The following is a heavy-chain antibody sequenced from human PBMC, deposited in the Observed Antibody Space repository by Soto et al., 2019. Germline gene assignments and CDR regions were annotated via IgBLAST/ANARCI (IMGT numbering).Heavy chain of an antibody. Sequence: QVQLVQSGAEVKKPGASVKVSCKASGYTFTSYGISWVRQAPGQGLEWMGWISAYNGNTNYAQKLQGRVTMTTDTYTSTAYMELRSLRSDDTAVYYCATSEQQLVSFESHYWGQGTLVTVSS. V-gene: IGHV1-18*01. CDR3: ATSEQQLVSFESHY. CDR1: GYTFTSYG. J-gene: IGHJ4*02. CDR2: ISAYNGNT. D-gene: IGHD6-13*01.